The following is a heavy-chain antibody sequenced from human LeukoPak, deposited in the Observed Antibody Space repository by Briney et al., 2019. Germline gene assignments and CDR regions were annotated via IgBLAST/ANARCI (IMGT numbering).Heavy chain of an antibody. CDR3: ARHESPSIAARLSLRY. V-gene: IGHV4-39*07. Sequence: SETLSLTCTVSGGGSISSSSYYWGWIRQPPGKGLEWIGSIYHSGGTYYNPSLKSRVTISVDTSKNQFSLKLTSVTAADTAVYYCARHESPSIAARLSLRYWGQGTLVTVSS. CDR2: IYHSGGT. CDR1: GGGSISSSSYY. J-gene: IGHJ4*02. D-gene: IGHD6-6*01.